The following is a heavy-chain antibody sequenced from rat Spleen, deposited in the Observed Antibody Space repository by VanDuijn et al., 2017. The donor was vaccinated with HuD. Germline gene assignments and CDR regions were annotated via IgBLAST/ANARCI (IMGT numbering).Heavy chain of an antibody. D-gene: IGHD4-3*01. CDR3: VTEAFGVRD. CDR2: INKDSRKI. CDR1: GFNFNDYW. Sequence: EVQLVESGGGLVQPGRSLKLSCAASGFNFNDYWMGWVRQAPGKGLEWIGEINKDSRKINYSPSLKNKFTISRDNAQNTLYLQMNKLGSEDKAIYYCVTEAFGVRDWGHGVMVTVSS. V-gene: IGHV4-2*01. J-gene: IGHJ2*01.